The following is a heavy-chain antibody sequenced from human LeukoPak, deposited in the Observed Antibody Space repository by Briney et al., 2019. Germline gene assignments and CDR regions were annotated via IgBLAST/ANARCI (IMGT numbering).Heavy chain of an antibody. D-gene: IGHD6-19*01. CDR1: GGSISSSSYY. V-gene: IGHV4-39*01. J-gene: IGHJ4*02. Sequence: KPSETLSPTCTVSGGSISSSSYYWGWIRQPPGKGLEWIGSIYYSGSTYYNPSLKSRVTISVDTSKNQFSLKLSSVTAADTAVYYCASMGSIAVAGDWGQGTLVTVSS. CDR3: ASMGSIAVAGD. CDR2: IYYSGST.